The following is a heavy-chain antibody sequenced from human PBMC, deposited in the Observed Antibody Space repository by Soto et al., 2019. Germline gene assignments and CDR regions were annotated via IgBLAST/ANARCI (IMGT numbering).Heavy chain of an antibody. CDR3: AAVQESPYSMGI. D-gene: IGHD2-15*01. CDR2: IVVGSNNS. Sequence: QMQLVQSGPEVKKPGTSVKVSCKASGITFNRSAIQWVRQARGQRLEWVGWIVVGSNNSDYAQKFQERVTITSDMSTSTVYMELSSLSSEDTAVYYCAAVQESPYSMGIWGQGTTVTVSS. CDR1: GITFNRSA. J-gene: IGHJ6*02. V-gene: IGHV1-58*02.